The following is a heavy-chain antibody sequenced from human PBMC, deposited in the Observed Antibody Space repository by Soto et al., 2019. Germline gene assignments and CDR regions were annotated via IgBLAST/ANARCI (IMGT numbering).Heavy chain of an antibody. CDR3: ARGLGFWSGYSIYYYYGMDV. CDR2: INPNSGGT. D-gene: IGHD3-3*01. Sequence: EASVKVSCKASGYTFTGYYMHWVRQAPGQGLEWMGWINPNSGGTNYAQKFQGRVTMTRDTSISTAYMELSRLRSDDTAVYYCARGLGFWSGYSIYYYYGMDVWGQGTTVTVSS. J-gene: IGHJ6*02. V-gene: IGHV1-2*02. CDR1: GYTFTGYY.